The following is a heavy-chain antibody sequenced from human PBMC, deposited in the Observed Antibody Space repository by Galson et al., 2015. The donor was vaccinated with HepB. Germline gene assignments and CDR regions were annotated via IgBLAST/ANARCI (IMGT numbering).Heavy chain of an antibody. V-gene: IGHV3-23*01. J-gene: IGHJ6*02. CDR3: AKAFSEINYGVDV. D-gene: IGHD2/OR15-2a*01. CDR2: ISGTGGST. Sequence: SLRLSCAASGFTFSSYAMSWVRQAPGKGLEWVSGISGTGGSTYYADSVKGRFTISRGDSKNTLYLQMNSLRAEDTAVYYCAKAFSEINYGVDVWGQGTTVTVSS. CDR1: GFTFSSYA.